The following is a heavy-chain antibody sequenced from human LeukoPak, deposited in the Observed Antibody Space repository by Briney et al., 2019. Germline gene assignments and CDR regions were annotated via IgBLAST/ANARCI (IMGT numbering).Heavy chain of an antibody. CDR1: GYTFTSYA. D-gene: IGHD1-26*01. CDR3: AREMVGATRNFDY. J-gene: IGHJ4*02. CDR2: INAGNGNT. V-gene: IGHV1-3*01. Sequence: ASVKVSCKASGYTFTSYAMHWVRQAPGQRLEWMGWINAGNGNTKYSQKFQGRVTITRDTSASTAYMELSSLRSEDTAVYYCAREMVGATRNFDYWGQGTLVTVSS.